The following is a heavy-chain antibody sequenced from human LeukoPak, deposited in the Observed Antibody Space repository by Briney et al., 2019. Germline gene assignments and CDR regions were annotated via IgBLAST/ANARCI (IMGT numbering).Heavy chain of an antibody. CDR1: GYSISSGYY. Sequence: PSETLSLTCAVSGYSISSGYYWGWIRQPPGKGLELIGTIYHSGNTYYNPSLKSRVTISVDTSKNQFSLKLSSVTAADTAVYYCARHVRGYPPRQFDSWGQGTLVTVSS. D-gene: IGHD3-10*02. V-gene: IGHV4-38-2*01. J-gene: IGHJ4*02. CDR3: ARHVRGYPPRQFDS. CDR2: IYHSGNT.